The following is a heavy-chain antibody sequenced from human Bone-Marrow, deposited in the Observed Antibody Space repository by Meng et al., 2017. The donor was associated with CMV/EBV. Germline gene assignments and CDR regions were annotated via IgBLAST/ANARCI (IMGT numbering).Heavy chain of an antibody. J-gene: IGHJ6*02. CDR3: ARDLLIPPYYYYGMGV. CDR2: ISGSSSYI. D-gene: IGHD3-16*01. CDR1: GFTFSDYY. Sequence: GESLKISCAASGFTFSDYYMNWVRQAPGRGLEWVSSISGSSSYIYYADSVKGRFTISRDNAKNSLYLQMNSLRADDTAVYYCARDLLIPPYYYYGMGVWGQGTTVTVYS. V-gene: IGHV3-21*06.